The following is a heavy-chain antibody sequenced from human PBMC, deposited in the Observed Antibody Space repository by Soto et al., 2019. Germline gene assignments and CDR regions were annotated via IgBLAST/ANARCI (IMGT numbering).Heavy chain of an antibody. CDR1: GGSISSIRFS. CDR3: ARFDA. J-gene: IGHJ5*02. V-gene: IGHV4-39*01. Sequence: SETLSLTCTVSGGSISSIRFSWDWIRQPPGKGLEWIGGIYNTGRTSYNPSLQSRVTISIDMSKNQFSLRLTSVTAADTAIYYCARFDAWGLGTLVTVS. CDR2: IYNTGRT.